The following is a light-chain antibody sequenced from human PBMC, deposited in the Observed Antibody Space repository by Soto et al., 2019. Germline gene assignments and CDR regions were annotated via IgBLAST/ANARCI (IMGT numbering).Light chain of an antibody. V-gene: IGLV4-60*02. CDR1: SGHSSYI. J-gene: IGLJ1*01. CDR3: ETWDSNTHV. Sequence: QPVLTQSSSASASLGSSVKLTCTLSSGHSSYIIAWHQQQPGKAPRYLMKLEGSGSYNKGSGVPDRFSGSSSGADRYLTIANLHFEDEADYYCETWDSNTHVFGTGTKLTVL. CDR2: LEGSGSY.